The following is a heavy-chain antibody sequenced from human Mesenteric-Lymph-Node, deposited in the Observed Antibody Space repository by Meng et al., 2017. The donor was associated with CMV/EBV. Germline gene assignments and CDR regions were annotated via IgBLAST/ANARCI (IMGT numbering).Heavy chain of an antibody. CDR2: IYYSGTT. J-gene: IGHJ5*02. Sequence: SETLSLTCTVSGGSITSYCWSWIRQPPGKGLEGIGSIYYSGTTNYSPSLKSRVTISVDTSKNQFSLKLSSVTAADTAVYYCARDRSSTLYNWFDPWGQGTLVTVSS. D-gene: IGHD6-13*01. CDR1: GGSITSYC. CDR3: ARDRSSTLYNWFDP. V-gene: IGHV4-59*01.